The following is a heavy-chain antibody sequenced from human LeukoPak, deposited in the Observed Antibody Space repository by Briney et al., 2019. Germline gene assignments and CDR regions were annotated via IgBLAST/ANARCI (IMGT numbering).Heavy chain of an antibody. D-gene: IGHD3-3*01. Sequence: PSETLSLTRTVSGGSISSSSYYWGWIRQPPGKGLEWIGSIYYSGSTYYNPSLKSRVTISVDTSKNQFSLKLSSATAADTAVYYCASSDFWSGYYYYWGQGTLVTVSS. J-gene: IGHJ4*02. CDR1: GGSISSSSYY. V-gene: IGHV4-39*01. CDR3: ASSDFWSGYYYY. CDR2: IYYSGST.